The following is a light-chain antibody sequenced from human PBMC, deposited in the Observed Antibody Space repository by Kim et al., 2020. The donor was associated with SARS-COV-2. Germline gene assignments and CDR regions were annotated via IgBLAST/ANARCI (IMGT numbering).Light chain of an antibody. Sequence: GQSVPISCTGTSSDVGGYNYVSGYQQHPGKAPKLMIYDVSKRPSGVPDRFSGSKSGNTASLTISGLQAEDEADYYCCSYAGSYGVVFGGGTQLTVL. J-gene: IGLJ2*01. V-gene: IGLV2-11*01. CDR1: SSDVGGYNY. CDR3: CSYAGSYGVV. CDR2: DVS.